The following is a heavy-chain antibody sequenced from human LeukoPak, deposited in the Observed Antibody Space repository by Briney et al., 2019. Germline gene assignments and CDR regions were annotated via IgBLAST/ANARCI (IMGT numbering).Heavy chain of an antibody. CDR1: GLTISDSW. V-gene: IGHV3-74*01. CDR3: ARDAGWGRLDS. J-gene: IGHJ4*02. D-gene: IGHD3-16*01. CDR2: LASDETNK. Sequence: GGSLRLSCAASGLTISDSWIHWVRQAPGKGLMWVSRLASDETNKIYADSVKGRFTISRDNAKNTLYLQMNSLRVEDTGIYYCARDAGWGRLDSWGQGALVAVSS.